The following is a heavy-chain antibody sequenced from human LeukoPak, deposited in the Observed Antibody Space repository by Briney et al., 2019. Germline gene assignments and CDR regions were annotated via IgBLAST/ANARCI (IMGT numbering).Heavy chain of an antibody. V-gene: IGHV3-7*01. D-gene: IGHD2-15*01. Sequence: GGSLRLSCAASGFTFTSYWMSWVRQAPGKGLEWVANIKQDGSEKYYVDSVKGRFTISRDNAKNSLDLQMNSLRAEDTAVYYCARVPSRTRAASHYYGMDVWGQGTTVTVSS. CDR3: ARVPSRTRAASHYYGMDV. J-gene: IGHJ6*02. CDR1: GFTFTSYW. CDR2: IKQDGSEK.